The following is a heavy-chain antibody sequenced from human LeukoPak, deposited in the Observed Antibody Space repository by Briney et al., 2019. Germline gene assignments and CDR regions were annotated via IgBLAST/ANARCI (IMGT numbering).Heavy chain of an antibody. V-gene: IGHV4-59*08. J-gene: IGHJ4*02. Sequence: MSSETLSLTCTASGGSIKSYYWSWIRQPPGKGLEWIGYIYYSGSTNYNPSLRSRVTISVDTSKNQFSLKLNSVTAADTAVYYCARGYGRSSGSPDYWGQGTLVTVSS. CDR3: ARGYGRSSGSPDY. CDR1: GGSIKSYY. D-gene: IGHD6-6*01. CDR2: IYYSGST.